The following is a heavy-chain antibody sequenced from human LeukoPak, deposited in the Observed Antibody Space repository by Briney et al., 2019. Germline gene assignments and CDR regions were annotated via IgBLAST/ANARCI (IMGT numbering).Heavy chain of an antibody. D-gene: IGHD7-27*01. J-gene: IGHJ3*02. V-gene: IGHV4-59*01. CDR1: GGSISSYY. CDR3: ATTHSWGSLAFDI. CDR2: IYYSGST. Sequence: PSETLSLTCTVSGGSISSYYWSWIRQPPGKGLEWIGYIYYSGSTNYNPSLKSRVTISVDTSKNQFSLKLSSVTAADTAVYYCATTHSWGSLAFDIWGQGTMVTVSS.